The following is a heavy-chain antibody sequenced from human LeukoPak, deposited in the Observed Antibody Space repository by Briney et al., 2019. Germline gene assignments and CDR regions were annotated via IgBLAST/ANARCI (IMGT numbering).Heavy chain of an antibody. D-gene: IGHD3-22*01. CDR1: GSTFSNHA. J-gene: IGHJ4*02. CDR3: AKDGFDYYDSSGYYYFNY. V-gene: IGHV3-23*01. Sequence: GGSLRLSCAASGSTFSNHAMSWVRQAPGKGLQWVSAISGGGVAIYYADSVKGRFTISRDNSKNTLYLQMNSLRAEDTAVYYCAKDGFDYYDSSGYYYFNYWGQGTLVTVSS. CDR2: ISGGGVAI.